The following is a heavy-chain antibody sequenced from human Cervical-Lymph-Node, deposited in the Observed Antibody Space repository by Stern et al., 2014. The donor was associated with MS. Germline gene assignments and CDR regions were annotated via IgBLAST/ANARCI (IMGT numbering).Heavy chain of an antibody. CDR3: ARDGGAARSYYYGMDV. V-gene: IGHV1-69*01. J-gene: IGHJ6*02. CDR2: IIPIFGTA. D-gene: IGHD6-6*01. Sequence: DQLVGSGAEVKKPGSSVKVSCKASGGTFSSYAISWVRQAPGQGLEWMGGIIPIFGTANYAQKFQGRVMITADESTSTAYMELSSLRSEDTAVYYCARDGGAARSYYYGMDVWGQGTTVTVSS. CDR1: GGTFSSYA.